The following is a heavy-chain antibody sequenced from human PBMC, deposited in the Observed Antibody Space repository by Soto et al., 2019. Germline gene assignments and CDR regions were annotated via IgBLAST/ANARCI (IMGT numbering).Heavy chain of an antibody. Sequence: GASVKVFCKSSGFTFTSSAVQWVRQARGQRLEWIGWIVVGSGNTNYAQKFQERVTITRDMSTSTAYMELSSLRSEDTAVYYCAADASGPISDFDYWGQGTLVTVSS. J-gene: IGHJ4*02. CDR1: GFTFTSSA. CDR3: AADASGPISDFDY. V-gene: IGHV1-58*01. D-gene: IGHD2-8*02. CDR2: IVVGSGNT.